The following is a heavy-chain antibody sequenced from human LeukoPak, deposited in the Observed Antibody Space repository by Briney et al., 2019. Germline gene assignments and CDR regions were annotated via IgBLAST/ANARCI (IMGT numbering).Heavy chain of an antibody. V-gene: IGHV3-48*01. Sequence: PGGSLGLSCAASGFTFSSYGMTWVRQAPGKGLEWVSYISSSSSTIYYADSVKGRFTISRDNAKNSLYLQLNSLRAEDTAVYYCARALVVGATYLDHWGQGTLVTVSS. J-gene: IGHJ5*02. D-gene: IGHD1-26*01. CDR2: ISSSSSTI. CDR3: ARALVVGATYLDH. CDR1: GFTFSSYG.